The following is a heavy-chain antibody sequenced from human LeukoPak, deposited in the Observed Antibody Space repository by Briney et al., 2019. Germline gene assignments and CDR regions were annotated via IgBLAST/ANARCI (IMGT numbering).Heavy chain of an antibody. J-gene: IGHJ4*02. Sequence: TLSLTCTVSGGSISSGGYYWSWIRQHPGKGLEWIGYIYYSGSTFYNPSLKSRVTISVDTSKNQFSLKLSSVTAADTAVYYCARGAMNDSSGYPSNYFDYWGQGTLVTVSS. CDR1: GGSISSGGYY. D-gene: IGHD3-22*01. CDR3: ARGAMNDSSGYPSNYFDY. CDR2: IYYSGST. V-gene: IGHV4-31*03.